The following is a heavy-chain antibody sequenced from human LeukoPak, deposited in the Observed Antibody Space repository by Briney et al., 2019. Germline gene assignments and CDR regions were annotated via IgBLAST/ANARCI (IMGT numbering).Heavy chain of an antibody. Sequence: PGGSLRLSCAVSGFSVSDNHMCWVRQAPGKGLEWVSFIYFGDTTYYRDSVKGRFTISRDKSKNTLYLQLHSLTTEDTAVYYCARDSRKAYYYMDVWGKGTTVTVSS. CDR2: IYFGDTT. V-gene: IGHV3-66*02. CDR3: ARDSRKAYYYMDV. J-gene: IGHJ6*03. CDR1: GFSVSDNH.